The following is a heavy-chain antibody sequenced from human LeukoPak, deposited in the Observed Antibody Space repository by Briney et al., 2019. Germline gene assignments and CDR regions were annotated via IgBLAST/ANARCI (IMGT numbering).Heavy chain of an antibody. D-gene: IGHD6-13*01. V-gene: IGHV1-2*02. Sequence: ASVKVSCKASGYTFTGYYMHWVRQAPGQGLEWMGWINPNSGGTNYAQKFQGRDTMTRDTSISTAYMELSRLRSDDTAVYYCARGTGYSSPFDYWGQGTLVTVSS. J-gene: IGHJ4*02. CDR2: INPNSGGT. CDR1: GYTFTGYY. CDR3: ARGTGYSSPFDY.